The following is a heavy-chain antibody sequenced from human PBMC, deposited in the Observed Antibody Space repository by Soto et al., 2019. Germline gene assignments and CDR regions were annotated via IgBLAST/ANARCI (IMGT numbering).Heavy chain of an antibody. D-gene: IGHD3-10*01. Sequence: PGGSLRLSCAASGFTFRRYSMNWVRQAPGKGLEWVSSIDSGSSYIYYADSVRGRFTISRDNSKNSLYLEMKSLRAEDTAVYYCAKEMVRGVKVYYYGMDVWGQGTTVTVSS. J-gene: IGHJ6*02. CDR3: AKEMVRGVKVYYYGMDV. CDR1: GFTFRRYS. CDR2: IDSGSSYI. V-gene: IGHV3-21*04.